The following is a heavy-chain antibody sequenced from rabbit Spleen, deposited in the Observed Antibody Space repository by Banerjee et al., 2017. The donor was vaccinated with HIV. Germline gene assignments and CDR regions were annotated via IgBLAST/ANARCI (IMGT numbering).Heavy chain of an antibody. D-gene: IGHD1-1*01. CDR3: ARDLTGVIGWNFGW. V-gene: IGHV1S39*01. Sequence: QEQLVESGGGLVQPGGSLKLSCKASGFDFSSYGVSWVRQAPGKGLEWIGYIDPIFGSTYYANWAKGRSTFSKSSPTTVTLQMTSLTAADTATYFCARDLTGVIGWNFGWWGPGTLVTVS. CDR1: GFDFSSYG. J-gene: IGHJ4*01. CDR2: IDPIFGST.